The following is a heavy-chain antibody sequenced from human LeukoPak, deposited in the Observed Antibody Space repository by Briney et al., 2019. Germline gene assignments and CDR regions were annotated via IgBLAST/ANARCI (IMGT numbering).Heavy chain of an antibody. D-gene: IGHD3-16*01. Sequence: GASVKVSSKASGYTFTIYYMHWVRQAPGQGLEWMGLINPSGGSTSYTQKFQGRVTITRDTSTSTVYMELSSLRSEDTAVYYGARFAYDYVWGSYSHYFDYWGQGTLVTVSS. CDR2: INPSGGST. CDR3: ARFAYDYVWGSYSHYFDY. V-gene: IGHV1-46*01. CDR1: GYTFTIYY. J-gene: IGHJ4*02.